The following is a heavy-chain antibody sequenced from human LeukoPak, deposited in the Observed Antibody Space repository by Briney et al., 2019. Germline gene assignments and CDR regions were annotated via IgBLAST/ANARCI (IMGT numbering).Heavy chain of an antibody. V-gene: IGHV3-74*01. Sequence: GGSLRLSCAASGFTFSSFWTHWVPQAPGKRLVWVSRINIDGSGTTYADSVKGRFTISRDNAKNTLYLQMNSLRVEDTAVYYCARVRPGYYYMDVWGKGTTVTVSS. CDR2: INIDGSGT. D-gene: IGHD7-27*01. CDR1: GFTFSSFW. J-gene: IGHJ6*03. CDR3: ARVRPGYYYMDV.